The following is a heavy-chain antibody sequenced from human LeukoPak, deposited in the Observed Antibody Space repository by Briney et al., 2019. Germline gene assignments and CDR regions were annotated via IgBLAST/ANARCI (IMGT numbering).Heavy chain of an antibody. D-gene: IGHD3-10*01. CDR1: GGPVSSGIYY. Sequence: SETLSLTCTVSGGPVSSGIYYWSWIRQPPGKGLEWIGYIYYSGSTNYNPSLKSRVTISVDTSKNQFSLKLSSVTAADTAVYYCARDAGTQGLGIDYWGQGTLVTVSS. J-gene: IGHJ4*02. CDR3: ARDAGTQGLGIDY. V-gene: IGHV4-61*01. CDR2: IYYSGST.